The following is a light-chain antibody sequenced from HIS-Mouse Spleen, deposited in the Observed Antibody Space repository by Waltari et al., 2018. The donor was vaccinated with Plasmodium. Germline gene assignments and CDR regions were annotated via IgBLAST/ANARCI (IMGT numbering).Light chain of an antibody. V-gene: IGLV2-8*01. CDR1: SRDCGGYNF. CDR3: SSYAGSNNLV. J-gene: IGLJ2*01. Sequence: QSALTQPPSASGSPGQPVTISCPGTSRDCGGYNFVPWYQQHPGKAPNLMLYEVTKRPAGVPDRFSGSKSGNTASLTVSGLQAEDEADYYCSSYAGSNNLVFGGGTKLTVL. CDR2: EVT.